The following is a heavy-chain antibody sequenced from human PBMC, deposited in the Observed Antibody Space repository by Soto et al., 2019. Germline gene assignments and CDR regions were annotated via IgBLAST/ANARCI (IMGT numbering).Heavy chain of an antibody. Sequence: QVQLQRWGAGPLRPSETLSLTCAVYGGSFRGYYWTWLRQSPGRGLEWIGEINHSGSRNSNPSLKSRLTISVDTSRTQFSMNLTSVTAADAAVYYCARGRGFMSRNALDLWGQGTRVIVSS. CDR3: ARGRGFMSRNALDL. CDR1: GGSFRGYY. J-gene: IGHJ3*01. V-gene: IGHV4-34*01. CDR2: INHSGSR.